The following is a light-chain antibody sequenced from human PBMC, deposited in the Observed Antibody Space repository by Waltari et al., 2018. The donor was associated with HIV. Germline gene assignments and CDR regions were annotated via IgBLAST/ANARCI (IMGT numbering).Light chain of an antibody. CDR2: DDS. CDR1: NIGSKS. J-gene: IGLJ3*02. Sequence: SYVLTQPPSVSVAPGQTARITCGGNNIGSKSVHWYQQKPGLAPGLVVYDDSDRPSGIPERFSGSNSGNTATLTISRVEAGDEADYYCQVWDSSSDHVVFGGGTKLTVL. V-gene: IGLV3-21*02. CDR3: QVWDSSSDHVV.